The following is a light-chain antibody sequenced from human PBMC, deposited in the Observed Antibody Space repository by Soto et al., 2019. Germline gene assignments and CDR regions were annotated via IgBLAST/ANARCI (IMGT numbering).Light chain of an antibody. CDR2: GVT. V-gene: IGLV2-14*03. CDR1: STDIGAYKF. CDR3: FSYTGFDTYV. J-gene: IGLJ1*01. Sequence: QSVLTQPASVSASPGQSITISCTCTSTDIGAYKFVSWYQQHPGKAPQLMIYGVTSRPSGVSNRFSGSKSGNTASLIISGLQAEDEADYYCFSYTGFDTYVFGTGTKLTVL.